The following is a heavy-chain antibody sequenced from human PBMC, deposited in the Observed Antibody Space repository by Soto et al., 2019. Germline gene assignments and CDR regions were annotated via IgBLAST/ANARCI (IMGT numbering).Heavy chain of an antibody. CDR2: IKQDGSEK. CDR3: ASLPRGPLSGWYYFDF. V-gene: IGHV3-7*05. D-gene: IGHD6-19*01. CDR1: GFTFSSYW. J-gene: IGHJ4*02. Sequence: GGSLRLSCEASGFTFSSYWMSWVRQAPGKGLEWVANIKQDGSEKYYVDSVKGRFTISRDNAKNLLYLQMNSLRVEDTAVYYCASLPRGPLSGWYYFDFWGQGTLVTVSS.